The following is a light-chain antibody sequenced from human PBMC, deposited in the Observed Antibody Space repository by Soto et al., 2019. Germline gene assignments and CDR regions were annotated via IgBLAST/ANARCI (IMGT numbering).Light chain of an antibody. CDR2: DVS. CDR1: SSDVGGYNY. J-gene: IGLJ2*01. V-gene: IGLV2-14*01. CDR3: TSYTSSSTLVV. Sequence: QSAPTQPASVSGSPGQSITISCTGTSSDVGGYNYVSWYQQHPGKAPKLMIYDVSNRPSGVSNRFSGSKSGNTGSLTISGLQAEDEADYYCTSYTSSSTLVVFGGGTKLTVL.